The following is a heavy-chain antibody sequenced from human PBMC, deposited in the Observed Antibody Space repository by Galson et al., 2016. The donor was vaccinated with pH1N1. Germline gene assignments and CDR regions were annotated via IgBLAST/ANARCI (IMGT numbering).Heavy chain of an antibody. Sequence: SLRLSCADSGFTFSDYYMSWIRQAPGKGLEWVSYISSSGSAIYYGDSVTGRFTISRDNAKNSPYLQMNSLRAEDTAVYYCARVCSFVELGNWFDPWGQGTLVTVSS. D-gene: IGHD3-10*01. V-gene: IGHV3-11*01. J-gene: IGHJ5*02. CDR1: GFTFSDYY. CDR3: ARVCSFVELGNWFDP. CDR2: ISSSGSAI.